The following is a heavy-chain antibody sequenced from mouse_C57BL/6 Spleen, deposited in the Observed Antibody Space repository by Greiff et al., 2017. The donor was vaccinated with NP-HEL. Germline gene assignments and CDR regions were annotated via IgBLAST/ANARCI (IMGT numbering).Heavy chain of an antibody. V-gene: IGHV1-69*01. CDR3: ARRGLLWSFDY. D-gene: IGHD2-1*01. Sequence: QVQLQQPGAELVMPGASVKLSCKASGYTFTSYWMHWVKQRPGQGLEWIGEIDPSDSYTNYNQKFKGKSTLTVDKSSSTAYMQISSLTSEDSAVYYCARRGLLWSFDYWGQGTTLTVSS. J-gene: IGHJ2*01. CDR2: IDPSDSYT. CDR1: GYTFTSYW.